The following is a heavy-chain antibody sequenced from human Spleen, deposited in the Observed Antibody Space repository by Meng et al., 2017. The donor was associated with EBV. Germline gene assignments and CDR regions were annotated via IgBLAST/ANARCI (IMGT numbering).Heavy chain of an antibody. CDR2: IYHSGST. Sequence: QGQLPQGGAGLLKPSVTLSLPCAFSGVSITTGGYSWSWVRQPPGKGLEWIGHIYHSGSTYYNPSVKSRVIMSVDRSKNQFSLKLTSVTAADTAVYYCARSATGWFFYYDYWGQGTLVTVSS. J-gene: IGHJ4*02. CDR3: ARSATGWFFYYDY. CDR1: GVSITTGGYS. V-gene: IGHV4-30-2*01. D-gene: IGHD2-15*01.